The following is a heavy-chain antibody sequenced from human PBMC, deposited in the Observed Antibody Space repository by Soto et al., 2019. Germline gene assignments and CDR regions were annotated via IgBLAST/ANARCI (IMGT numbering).Heavy chain of an antibody. J-gene: IGHJ2*01. V-gene: IGHV3-23*01. D-gene: IGHD3-22*01. CDR1: GFTFSSSA. CDR2: MSGSGGSA. Sequence: EVQLSESGGGLVQPGEYLRLSCADSGFTFSSSAMSWVRQAPGKGLEWVSDMSGSGGSAYDADSAKGRFTISRDNAKNTLYLHMNRLSAEDTAVYCCARDTYYYDSSGYQSDWYFDLWGRGTLVTVSS. CDR3: ARDTYYYDSSGYQSDWYFDL.